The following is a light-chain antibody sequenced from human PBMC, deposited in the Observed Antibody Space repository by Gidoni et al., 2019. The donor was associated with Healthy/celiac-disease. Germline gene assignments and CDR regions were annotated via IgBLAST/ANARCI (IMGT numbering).Light chain of an antibody. V-gene: IGKV3-20*01. CDR1: QSVSSSY. CDR2: GAS. CDR3: QQYGRSRWT. Sequence: EIVLTQSTGTLSLSPGERATISCRASQSVSSSYLTWYQQNPGQAPRLLTSGASRRATGIPDRFSGSGSGTAFTLTIRRLEPEAFAVYYCQQYGRSRWTFGQGTKVEIK. J-gene: IGKJ1*01.